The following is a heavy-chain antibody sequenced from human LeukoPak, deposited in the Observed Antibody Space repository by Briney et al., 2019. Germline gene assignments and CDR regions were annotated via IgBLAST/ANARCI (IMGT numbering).Heavy chain of an antibody. CDR1: GGSISSYY. CDR2: IYYSGST. D-gene: IGHD2-2*01. Sequence: PSETLSLTCTVSGGSISSYYWSWIRQPPGKGLEWIGYIYYSGSTNYNPSLKSRVTISVDTSKNQFSLKLSSVTAADTAVYYCAGGMPRPGLYPFSNYFDYWGQGTLVTVSS. V-gene: IGHV4-59*01. J-gene: IGHJ4*02. CDR3: AGGMPRPGLYPFSNYFDY.